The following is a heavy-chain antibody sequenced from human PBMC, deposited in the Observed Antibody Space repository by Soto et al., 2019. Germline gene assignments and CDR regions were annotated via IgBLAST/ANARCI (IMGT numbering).Heavy chain of an antibody. CDR1: GFTFSSYG. Sequence: QVQLVESGGGVVQPGRSLRLSCAASGFTFSSYGMHWVRQAPGKGLEWVAVISYDGSNKYYADSVKGRFTISRDNSKNTLYLQMNSPRAEDPAVYYCPKDSFTVTALLYWGQGALVTVSS. D-gene: IGHD4-17*01. CDR2: ISYDGSNK. CDR3: PKDSFTVTALLY. J-gene: IGHJ4*02. V-gene: IGHV3-30*18.